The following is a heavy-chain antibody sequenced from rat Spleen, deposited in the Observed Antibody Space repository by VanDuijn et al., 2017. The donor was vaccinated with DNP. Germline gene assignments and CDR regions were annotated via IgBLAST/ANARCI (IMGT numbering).Heavy chain of an antibody. J-gene: IGHJ2*01. Sequence: EVQLVESGGGLVQPGRSLKLSCAASGFTFSNYGMAWVRQTPTKGLEWVASISTGGGNTYYRDSVKGRFTISRDNAKSTLYLQMNSLRSEDTATYHCTRERRITVATTDHFDYWGQGVMVTVSS. CDR1: GFTFSNYG. CDR3: TRERRITVATTDHFDY. V-gene: IGHV5S13*01. D-gene: IGHD1-3*01. CDR2: ISTGGGNT.